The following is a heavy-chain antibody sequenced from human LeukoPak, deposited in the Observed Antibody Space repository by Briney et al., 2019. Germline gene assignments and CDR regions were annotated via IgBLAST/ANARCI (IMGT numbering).Heavy chain of an antibody. CDR1: GNSISSGYY. D-gene: IGHD4-23*01. CDR3: ARAYGGNSQYFQH. V-gene: IGHV4-38-2*02. CDR2: IYHTGTT. Sequence: SETLSLTCTVSGNSISSGYYWGWIRQPPGKGLEWIGIIYHTGTTYYNSSLKSRVTISVDTSKNPFSLKLTSVTAADTAVYYCARAYGGNSQYFQHWGQGTLVTVSS. J-gene: IGHJ1*01.